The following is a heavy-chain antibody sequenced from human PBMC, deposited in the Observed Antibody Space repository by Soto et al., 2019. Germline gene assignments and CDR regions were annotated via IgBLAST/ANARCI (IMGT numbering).Heavy chain of an antibody. CDR2: IYYSGTT. D-gene: IGHD3-10*01. J-gene: IGHJ4*02. CDR1: GGSISSGGYY. V-gene: IGHV4-30-4*08. Sequence: SETLSLTCTVSGGSISSGGYYWSWIRQPPGKGLEWIGYIYYSGTTYYNPSLKSRVTISVDTSKNQFSLKLSSVTAADTAVYYCARGTVLRGIYPFASWGQGTLVTVSS. CDR3: ARGTVLRGIYPFAS.